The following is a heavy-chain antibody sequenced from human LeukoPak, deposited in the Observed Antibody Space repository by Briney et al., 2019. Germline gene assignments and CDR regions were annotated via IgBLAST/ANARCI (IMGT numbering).Heavy chain of an antibody. CDR3: ARDLMPGFDP. D-gene: IGHD2-2*01. CDR1: GFTFSSHW. J-gene: IGHJ5*02. CDR2: INGDGSSR. Sequence: GGSLRLSCAASGFTFSSHWMHWVRHDPGKGLVWVSRINGDGSSRDYAESVKGRFTISRDNAQNTVHLQMNSLGAEDTAVYYCARDLMPGFDPWGQGTLVTVSS. V-gene: IGHV3-74*01.